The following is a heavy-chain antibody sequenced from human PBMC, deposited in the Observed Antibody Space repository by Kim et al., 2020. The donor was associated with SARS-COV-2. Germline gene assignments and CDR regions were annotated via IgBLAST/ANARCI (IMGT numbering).Heavy chain of an antibody. CDR2: IYHSGST. CDR1: GGSISSSNW. V-gene: IGHV4-4*02. J-gene: IGHJ6*02. CDR3: ARLVDTAMVFVVRSGHYGMDV. D-gene: IGHD5-18*01. Sequence: SETLSLTCAVSGGSISSSNWWSWVRQPPGKGLEWIGEIYHSGSTNYNPSLKSRVTISVDKSKNQFSLKLSSVTAADTAVYYCARLVDTAMVFVVRSGHYGMDVWGQGTTVTVSS.